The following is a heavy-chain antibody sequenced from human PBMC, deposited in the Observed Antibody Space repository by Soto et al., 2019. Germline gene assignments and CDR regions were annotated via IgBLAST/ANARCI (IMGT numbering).Heavy chain of an antibody. CDR3: ARGYRHGMDV. Sequence: GGSLRLSCAASGFTFSSYWMHWVRQAPGKGLVWVSRIKSAGSGTTYADSVKGRFTISRDNAKNTVDLQMNSLRAEDTAVYYCARGYRHGMDVWGQGTTVTVSS. J-gene: IGHJ6*02. CDR2: IKSAGSGT. D-gene: IGHD4-4*01. V-gene: IGHV3-74*01. CDR1: GFTFSSYW.